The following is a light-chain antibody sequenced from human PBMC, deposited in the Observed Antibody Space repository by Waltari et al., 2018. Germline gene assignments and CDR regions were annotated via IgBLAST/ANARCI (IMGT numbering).Light chain of an antibody. Sequence: EIQMTQSPSSLSASVGDRVTITCRASQSIGRYLNWYQQKPGTAPKLLIYDASSLRSGVPLRFSGSGSGTDFTLTIGSLQPEDFATYYCQQSETTPLTFGGGTKVEIK. CDR1: QSIGRY. J-gene: IGKJ4*01. CDR2: DAS. V-gene: IGKV1-39*01. CDR3: QQSETTPLT.